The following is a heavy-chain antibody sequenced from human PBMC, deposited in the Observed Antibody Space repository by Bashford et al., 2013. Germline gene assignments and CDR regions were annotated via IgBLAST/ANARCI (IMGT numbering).Heavy chain of an antibody. Sequence: VASVKVSCTASQYTFTAYYLHWVRQAPGRGLEWMGWIDPDSGDTEYAQKFRGRVIVTRDTSISTAYMELSNLRSDDTAVYFCARWPRGYSQAYRQRNNWFDTVGPGNPG. J-gene: IGHJ5*02. D-gene: IGHD5-18*01. V-gene: IGHV1-2*02. CDR1: QYTFTAYY. CDR2: IDPDSGDT. CDR3: ARWPRGYSQAYRQRNNWFDT.